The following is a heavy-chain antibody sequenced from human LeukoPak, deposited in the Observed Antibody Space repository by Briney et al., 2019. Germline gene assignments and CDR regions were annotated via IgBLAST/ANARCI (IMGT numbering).Heavy chain of an antibody. Sequence: GSLRLSCATSGFTFSSYWMHWGRQAPGKGLVWVSRINSDGSSTSYADSVKGRFTISRDNAKNTLYLQMNSLRAEDTAVYYCARGGSILWQPYYDFWSGYYVWDWGQGTLVTVSS. CDR2: INSDGSST. V-gene: IGHV3-74*01. D-gene: IGHD3-3*01. J-gene: IGHJ4*02. CDR3: ARGGSILWQPYYDFWSGYYVWD. CDR1: GFTFSSYW.